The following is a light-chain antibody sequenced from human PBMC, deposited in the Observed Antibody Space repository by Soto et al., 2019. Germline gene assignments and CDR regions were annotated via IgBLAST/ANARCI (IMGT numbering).Light chain of an antibody. CDR1: QSVSRT. CDR3: QQCYNWPWT. J-gene: IGKJ1*01. V-gene: IGKV3-15*01. Sequence: EIVMTQSPATLSVSPRERATLSCKASQSVSRTLAWYQQKPGQAPRLLIYGASTRATGIPARFSGSGSGTEFTLTISSLQSEDFAIYYCQQCYNWPWTCGQGTKVEI. CDR2: GAS.